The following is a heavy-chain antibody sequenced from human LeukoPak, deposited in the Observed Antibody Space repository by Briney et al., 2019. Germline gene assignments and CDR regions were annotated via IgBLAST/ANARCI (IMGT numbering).Heavy chain of an antibody. CDR3: ASSDFWSGYHFDY. J-gene: IGHJ4*02. CDR1: GGSISSSSYY. CDR2: IYYSGST. Sequence: SETLPLTCTVSGGSISSSSYYWGWIRQPPGKGLEWIGSIYYSGSTYYNPSLKSRVTISVDTSKNQFSLKLSSVTAADTAVYYCASSDFWSGYHFDYWGQGTLVTVSS. D-gene: IGHD3-3*01. V-gene: IGHV4-39*01.